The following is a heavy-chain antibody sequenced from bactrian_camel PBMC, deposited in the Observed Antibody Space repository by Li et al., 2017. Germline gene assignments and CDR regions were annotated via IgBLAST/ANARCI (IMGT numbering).Heavy chain of an antibody. V-gene: IGHV3S55*01. Sequence: HVQLVESGGGSVQAGGSLRLSCAASGVTYMRYCMAWFRQPPGKEREGVATIDSIGSTTYADSVKGRFTISKDNAKTTLYLEMNSAKVEDTAMYICAAGRRQVVAGTVS. D-gene: IGHD6*01. CDR1: GVTYMRYC. CDR2: IDSIGST. J-gene: IGHJ1*01.